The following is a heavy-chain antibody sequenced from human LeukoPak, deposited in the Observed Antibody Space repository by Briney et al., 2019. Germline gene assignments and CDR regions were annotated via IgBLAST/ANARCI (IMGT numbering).Heavy chain of an antibody. V-gene: IGHV4-31*03. J-gene: IGHJ4*02. D-gene: IGHD3-10*01. CDR3: ARDKNSGSFDY. CDR2: FYNSGNT. CDR1: GGSISSGGYY. Sequence: SETPSLTCTVSGGSISSGGYYWSWIRQHPGKGLEYIGYFYNSGNTYYNPSLKSRVTISVDTSKNQFSLKLTSVTAADTAIYYCARDKNSGSFDYWGQGTLVTVSS.